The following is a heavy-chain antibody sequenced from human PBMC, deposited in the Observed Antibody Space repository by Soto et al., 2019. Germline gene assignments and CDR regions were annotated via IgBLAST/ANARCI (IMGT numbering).Heavy chain of an antibody. CDR3: ATPKYYYDSSGPVGAFDI. V-gene: IGHV1-58*01. J-gene: IGHJ3*02. Sequence: SVHVSCKASGFTFTSSAVQWVRQARGQRLEWIGCIVVGSVNTNYAQKFQERVTITRDMSTSTAYMELSSLRSEDTAVYYCATPKYYYDSSGPVGAFDIWGQGTMVTVSS. D-gene: IGHD3-22*01. CDR2: IVVGSVNT. CDR1: GFTFTSSA.